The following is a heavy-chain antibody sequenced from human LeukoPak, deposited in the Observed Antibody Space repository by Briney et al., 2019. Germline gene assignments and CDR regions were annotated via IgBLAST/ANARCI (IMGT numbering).Heavy chain of an antibody. D-gene: IGHD3-10*01. V-gene: IGHV1-8*02. CDR2: MNPNSGNT. Sequence: ASVKVSCKASGYTFTSYYMHWVRQAPGQGLEWMGWMNPNSGNTGYAQKFQGRVTMTRNTSISTAYMELSSLRSEDTAVYYCARAPSITMVRGVIIGYYFDYWGQGTLVTVSS. CDR1: GYTFTSYY. CDR3: ARAPSITMVRGVIIGYYFDY. J-gene: IGHJ4*02.